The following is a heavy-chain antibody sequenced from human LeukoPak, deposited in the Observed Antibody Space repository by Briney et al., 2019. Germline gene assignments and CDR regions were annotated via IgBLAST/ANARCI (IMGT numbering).Heavy chain of an antibody. J-gene: IGHJ4*02. D-gene: IGHD2-8*01. CDR2: IKQGGSEK. CDR1: GFTFSSYW. V-gene: IGHV3-7*01. Sequence: PGGSLRLSCAASGFTFSSYWMSWVRQAPGKGLEWVANIKQGGSEKYYVDSVKGRFTISRDNAKNSLYLQMNSLRAEDTAVYYCVRCMLLGGFDYWGQGTLVTVSS. CDR3: VRCMLLGGFDY.